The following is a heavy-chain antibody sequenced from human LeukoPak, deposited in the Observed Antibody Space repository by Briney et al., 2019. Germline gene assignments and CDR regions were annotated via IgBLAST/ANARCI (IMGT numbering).Heavy chain of an antibody. CDR1: GFTFSIYP. Sequence: GGSLRLSCAASGFTFSIYPMHWVRQAPGKGLEYVSTIFTNGDTTSYAASVKGRFTTSRDDSKNTLYLQMSSLRPEDTAVYYCVKSPSDGLDVWGQGATVTVSS. J-gene: IGHJ6*02. CDR2: IFTNGDTT. CDR3: VKSPSDGLDV. V-gene: IGHV3-64D*09.